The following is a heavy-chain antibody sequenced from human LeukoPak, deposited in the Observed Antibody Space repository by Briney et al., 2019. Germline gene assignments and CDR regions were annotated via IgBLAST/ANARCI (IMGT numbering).Heavy chain of an antibody. J-gene: IGHJ3*02. CDR3: AKGFSTIWYDDAFDI. Sequence: PGGSLRLSCAASGFTFSSYGMHWVRQAPGKGLEWVAVISYDGSNKYYADSVKGRFTISSDNSKNTLYLQMNSLRAEDTAVYYCAKGFSTIWYDDAFDIWGQGTEVTVSS. V-gene: IGHV3-30*18. CDR1: GFTFSSYG. D-gene: IGHD6-13*01. CDR2: ISYDGSNK.